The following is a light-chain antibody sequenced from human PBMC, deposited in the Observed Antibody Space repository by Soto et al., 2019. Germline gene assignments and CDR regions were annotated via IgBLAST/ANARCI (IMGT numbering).Light chain of an antibody. Sequence: EVVLTPSPGTLSLSTGERATLSCRASQSVSSSYLAWYQQKPGQAPRLLIYGASSRATGIPDRFSGSGSGTDFTLTISRLEPEDFAVYYCQQYGTSPLTFGGGTKVDI. CDR3: QQYGTSPLT. V-gene: IGKV3-20*01. CDR2: GAS. J-gene: IGKJ4*01. CDR1: QSVSSSY.